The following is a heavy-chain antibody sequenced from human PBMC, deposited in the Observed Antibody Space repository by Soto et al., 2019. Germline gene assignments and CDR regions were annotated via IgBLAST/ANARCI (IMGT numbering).Heavy chain of an antibody. CDR2: LNSDGSSR. J-gene: IGHJ6*02. CDR3: ARGLKNKYGMDV. V-gene: IGHV3-74*01. Sequence: EVQLVESGGALVQPGGSLRLSCAASGFTFTSHWMHWVRQAPGKGLVWVSRLNSDGSSRYYGDSMKGRFTISRDNANNTVYLQMNSLRDEDTAVYYCARGLKNKYGMDVWGQGTTDTVSS. CDR1: GFTFTSHW.